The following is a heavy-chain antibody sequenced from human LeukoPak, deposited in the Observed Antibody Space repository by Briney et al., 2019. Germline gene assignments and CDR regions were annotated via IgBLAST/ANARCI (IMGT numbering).Heavy chain of an antibody. CDR3: AKAPRIVVVPAGGFYYFDY. V-gene: IGHV3-9*01. J-gene: IGHJ4*02. CDR1: GFTFSSYS. Sequence: GGSLRLSCAASGFTFSSYSMYWVRQAPGKGLEWVSGISWNSGSIAYADSVKGRFTISRDNAKNSLYLQMNSLRAEDTAVYYCAKAPRIVVVPAGGFYYFDYWGQGTLVTVSS. D-gene: IGHD2-2*01. CDR2: ISWNSGSI.